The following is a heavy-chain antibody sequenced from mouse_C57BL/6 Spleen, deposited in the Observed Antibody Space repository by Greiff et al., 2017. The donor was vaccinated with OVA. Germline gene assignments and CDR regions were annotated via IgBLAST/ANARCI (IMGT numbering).Heavy chain of an antibody. CDR2: MDPETGGT. CDR3: TRSEATVVASFDY. J-gene: IGHJ2*01. V-gene: IGHV1-15*01. CDR1: GYTFTDYE. Sequence: VQLQQSGAELVRPGASVTLSCKASGYTFTDYEMHWVKQTPVHGLEWIGAMDPETGGTAYNQKFKGKAILTADKSSSTAYMELRSLTSEDSAVYYCTRSEATVVASFDYWGQGTTLTVSS. D-gene: IGHD1-1*01.